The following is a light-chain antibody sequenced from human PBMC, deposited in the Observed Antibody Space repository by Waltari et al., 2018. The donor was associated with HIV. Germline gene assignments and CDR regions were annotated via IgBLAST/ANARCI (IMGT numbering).Light chain of an antibody. J-gene: IGKJ4*01. CDR1: QSISNN. CDR3: QNYNDFPLT. Sequence: ELVMTQSPATLSVPPGERSTLSCRASQSISNNLAWYQQNPGQAPRLLIYGASTKDTAIPDRCSGSGSGSEVTLTNSNLQSEYFGVYYCQNYNDFPLTFGGGTKVEIK. V-gene: IGKV3-15*01. CDR2: GAS.